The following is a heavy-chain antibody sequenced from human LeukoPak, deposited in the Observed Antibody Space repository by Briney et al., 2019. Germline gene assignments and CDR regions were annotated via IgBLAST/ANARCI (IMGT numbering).Heavy chain of an antibody. CDR3: ARGTYYYYYMDV. V-gene: IGHV4-59*01. CDR2: IYYSGST. CDR1: GGSTSSYY. J-gene: IGHJ6*03. Sequence: SETLSLTCTVSGGSTSSYYWSWIRQPPGKGLEWIGYIYYSGSTNYNPSLKSRVTISVDTSKNQFSLKLSSVTAADTAVYYCARGTYYYYYMDVWGKGTTVTISS.